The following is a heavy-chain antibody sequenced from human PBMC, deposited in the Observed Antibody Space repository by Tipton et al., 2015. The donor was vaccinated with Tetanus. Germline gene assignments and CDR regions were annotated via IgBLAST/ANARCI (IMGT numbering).Heavy chain of an antibody. CDR3: ARDYFGSGSNYYFDY. Sequence: QSGAEVKKPGASVKVSCTASGYIFISYGINWVRQAPGQGLEWMGWNGGHNGDTNYAPKFQGIVTMTTDTTTNTAYMELRSLRSDDTAVYYCARDYFGSGSNYYFDYWGQGSQVSVSS. V-gene: IGHV1-18*01. D-gene: IGHD3-10*01. CDR1: GYIFISYG. J-gene: IGHJ4*02. CDR2: NGGHNGDT.